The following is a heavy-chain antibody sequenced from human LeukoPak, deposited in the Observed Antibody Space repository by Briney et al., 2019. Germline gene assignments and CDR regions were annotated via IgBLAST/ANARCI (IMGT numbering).Heavy chain of an antibody. D-gene: IGHD5-24*01. CDR3: VRDGRDGYIRVLAFDI. V-gene: IGHV1-8*01. J-gene: IGHJ3*02. Sequence: ASVKVSCKASGYTFTSYDINWVRQATGQGLEWMGWMNPNSGNTGYAQKFQGRVTMTRNTSISTAYMELSSLRSEDTAVYYCVRDGRDGYIRVLAFDIWGQGTMVTVSS. CDR2: MNPNSGNT. CDR1: GYTFTSYD.